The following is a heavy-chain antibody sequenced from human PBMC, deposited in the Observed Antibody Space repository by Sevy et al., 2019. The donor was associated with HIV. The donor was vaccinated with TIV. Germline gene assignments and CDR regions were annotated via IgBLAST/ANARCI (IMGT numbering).Heavy chain of an antibody. CDR1: GFTFSSYA. D-gene: IGHD3-10*01. CDR2: ISYDGSNK. J-gene: IGHJ4*02. CDR3: ARDIQKRITMVRGVNGPLDY. Sequence: GGSLRLSCAASGFTFSSYAMHWVRQAPGKGLEWVAVISYDGSNKYYADSVKGRFTISRDNSKNTLYLQMNSLRAEDTAVYYCARDIQKRITMVRGVNGPLDYWGQGTLVTVSS. V-gene: IGHV3-30-3*01.